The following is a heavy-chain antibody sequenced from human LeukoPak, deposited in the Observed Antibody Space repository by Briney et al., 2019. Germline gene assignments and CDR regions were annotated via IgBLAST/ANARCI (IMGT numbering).Heavy chain of an antibody. V-gene: IGHV3-21*01. CDR3: VRGERYHDSSGYYHIDY. CDR1: GFTFRSHS. CDR2: ISSSSSYI. Sequence: GGSLRLSCAASGFTFRSHSMNWVRQAPGKGLEWVSCISSSSSYIYYADSLKGRFSISRDNAKNSLYLQMNSLRAEDTAVYYCVRGERYHDSSGYYHIDYWGQGTLVIVSS. J-gene: IGHJ4*02. D-gene: IGHD3-22*01.